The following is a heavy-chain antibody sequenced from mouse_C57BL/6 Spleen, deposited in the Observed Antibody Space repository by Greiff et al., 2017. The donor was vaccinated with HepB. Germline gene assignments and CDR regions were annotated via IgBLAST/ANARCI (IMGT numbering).Heavy chain of an antibody. CDR2: IWSGGST. CDR3: ARNYIYDGYYGAMDY. D-gene: IGHD2-3*01. J-gene: IGHJ4*01. Sequence: VMLVESGPGLVQPSQSLSITCTVSGFSLTSYGVHWVRQSPGKGLEWLGVIWSGGSTDYNAAFISRLSISKDNSKSQVFFKMNSLQADDTAIYYCARNYIYDGYYGAMDYWGQGTSVTVSS. V-gene: IGHV2-2*01. CDR1: GFSLTSYG.